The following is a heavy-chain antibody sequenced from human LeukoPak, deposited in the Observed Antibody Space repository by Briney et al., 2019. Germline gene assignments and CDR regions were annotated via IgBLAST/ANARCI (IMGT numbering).Heavy chain of an antibody. J-gene: IGHJ4*02. CDR2: IIPIFGTT. D-gene: IGHD5-18*01. V-gene: IGHV1-69*13. Sequence: GASVKVSCKASGGTFNSYAISWVRQAPGQGLEWMGGIIPIFGTTNYAQKFQGGVTITADESTSTAYMELSSLRSEDTAVYYCARGDSYGYQYRFDYWGQGTLVTVSS. CDR3: ARGDSYGYQYRFDY. CDR1: GGTFNSYA.